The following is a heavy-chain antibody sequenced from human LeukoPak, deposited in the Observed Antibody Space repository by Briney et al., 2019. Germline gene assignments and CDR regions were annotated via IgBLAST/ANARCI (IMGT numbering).Heavy chain of an antibody. D-gene: IGHD1-1*01. CDR1: GFTFNDYA. J-gene: IGHJ4*02. CDR2: ISWNSGMI. V-gene: IGHV3-9*01. Sequence: LPGGSLRLSCAASGFTFNDYAMHWVRQVPGKGLEWVSGISWNSGMIDYADSVKGRFTISRDNAKNSLSLQMNSLRAEDTALYFCAKEHSPGGFDYWGQGTLVTVSS. CDR3: AKEHSPGGFDY.